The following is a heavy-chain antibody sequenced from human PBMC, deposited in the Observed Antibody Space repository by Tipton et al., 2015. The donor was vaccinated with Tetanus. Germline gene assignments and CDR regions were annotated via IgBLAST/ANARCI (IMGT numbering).Heavy chain of an antibody. V-gene: IGHV1-46*01. CDR3: ASPRQSVAGPLMGFDY. J-gene: IGHJ4*02. Sequence: QVQLVQSGAEVKKPGASVKVSCKASGYTFTSYYMHWVRQATGQGLEWMGIINPSGGSTSYAQKFQGRVTMTRDTSTSTVYMELSSLRSEDTAVYYCASPRQSVAGPLMGFDYWGQGTLVTVSS. D-gene: IGHD6-19*01. CDR2: INPSGGST. CDR1: GYTFTSYY.